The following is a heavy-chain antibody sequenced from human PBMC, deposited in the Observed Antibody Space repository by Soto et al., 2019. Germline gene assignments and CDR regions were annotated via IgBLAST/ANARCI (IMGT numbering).Heavy chain of an antibody. CDR2: VGWNGGDI. CDR3: AKERAVVVPVSTSYFHYYGLDV. D-gene: IGHD2-2*01. J-gene: IGHJ6*02. Sequence: VQLVESGGGLVQPGGSLRLSCAVSGFTLDDYTMHLVRQAPGKGLEWVSGVGWNGGDIVYADSVKGRFTVSRDNTRNSLYLEVNSLTTEDTAIYFCAKERAVVVPVSTSYFHYYGLDVWGQGTTVTVS. V-gene: IGHV3-9*01. CDR1: GFTLDDYT.